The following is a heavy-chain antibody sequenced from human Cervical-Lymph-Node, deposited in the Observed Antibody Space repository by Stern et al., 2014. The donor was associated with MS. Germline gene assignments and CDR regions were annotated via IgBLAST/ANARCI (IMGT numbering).Heavy chain of an antibody. J-gene: IGHJ5*02. CDR2: FDPEDGET. V-gene: IGHV1-24*01. D-gene: IGHD1-14*01. Sequence: DQLVESGAEVKKPGASVKVSCKVSGYSVTELSMQWVRQAHGKGLEWMGGFDPEDGETIYAQKFQGRVTMTEDTSTDTAYMELTSLRSEDTAVYFCTTFTGDPWGQGTLVTVSS. CDR1: GYSVTELS. CDR3: TTFTGDP.